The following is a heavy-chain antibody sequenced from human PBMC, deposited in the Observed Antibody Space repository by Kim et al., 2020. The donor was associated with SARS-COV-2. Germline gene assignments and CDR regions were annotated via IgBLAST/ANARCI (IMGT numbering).Heavy chain of an antibody. Sequence: GGSLRLSCATSGFTFSTYSMDWVRRAPGKGLEWVIYISSTGRNIYYADSVKGRFTVSRDNAENSVYLQMDSLTDEDTAIYYCATVGPSAYAVYDWGPGTPFTVSP. V-gene: IGHV3-48*02. CDR1: GFTFSTYS. J-gene: IGHJ4*02. CDR2: ISSTGRNI. CDR3: ATVGPSAYAVYD. D-gene: IGHD2-21*01.